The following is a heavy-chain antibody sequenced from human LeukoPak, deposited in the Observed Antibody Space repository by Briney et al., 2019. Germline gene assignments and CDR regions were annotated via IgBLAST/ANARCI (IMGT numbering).Heavy chain of an antibody. CDR1: GYTFTGYY. D-gene: IGHD3-10*01. Sequence: ASVKVSCKASGYTFTGYYMHWVRQAPGQGLEWMGWINPNSGGTNYAQKFQGRVTITADESTSTAYMELSSLRSEDTAVYYCARDHGSGEAFDYWGQGTLVTVSS. V-gene: IGHV1-2*02. CDR3: ARDHGSGEAFDY. J-gene: IGHJ4*02. CDR2: INPNSGGT.